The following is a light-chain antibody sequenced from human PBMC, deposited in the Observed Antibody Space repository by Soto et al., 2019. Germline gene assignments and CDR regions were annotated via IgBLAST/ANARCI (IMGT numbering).Light chain of an antibody. Sequence: QSALTQPPSAAGSPGQSVTISCTGNSNDVGHSSFISWYQQHPGKAPKLIIYEVSKRPSGVPDRFSGSKSGNTASLSVSGLQDEDEADYFCNAQADNGKHVFGTGTKLTVL. CDR1: SNDVGHSSF. CDR2: EVS. J-gene: IGLJ1*01. CDR3: NAQADNGKHV. V-gene: IGLV2-8*01.